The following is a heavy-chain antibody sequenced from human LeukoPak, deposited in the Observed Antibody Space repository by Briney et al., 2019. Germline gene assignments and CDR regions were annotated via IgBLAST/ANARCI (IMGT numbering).Heavy chain of an antibody. CDR2: ISYDGTDA. Sequence: GGSLRHSCAASGFTLSTYAMHWVRQAPGKGLEWVAVISYDGTDAYYADSVKGRFTISRDTSKNSLYLQMNSLRAEDTAVFYCARIRGGPIDYWGQGTLVTVSS. D-gene: IGHD3-16*01. CDR3: ARIRGGPIDY. J-gene: IGHJ4*02. CDR1: GFTLSTYA. V-gene: IGHV3-30-3*01.